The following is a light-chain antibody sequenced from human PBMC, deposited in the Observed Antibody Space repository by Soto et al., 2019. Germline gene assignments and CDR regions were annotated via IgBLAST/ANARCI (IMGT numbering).Light chain of an antibody. CDR1: QSIRTY. CDR2: DAS. J-gene: IGKJ4*01. CDR3: QQSYTTPLT. V-gene: IGKV1-39*01. Sequence: DIQMTQSPSSLSASVGDRVTITCRASQSIRTYLNWYQQKPGKVPEVLICDASTLENWVPSRFSGSGSGTDFTLTIDNLQREDFATYFCQQSYTTPLTFGAGTKVEIK.